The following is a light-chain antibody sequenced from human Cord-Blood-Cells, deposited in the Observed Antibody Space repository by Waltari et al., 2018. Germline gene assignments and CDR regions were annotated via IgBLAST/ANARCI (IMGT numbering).Light chain of an antibody. CDR1: SSDVGGYNY. Sequence: QSAPTQPRTESGSPGQSVTISCPGTSSDVGGYNYVPWYQQHPGNSPKPMIYDVSKRPSRVPDCFSCSQSGNTASLTIFWLQAEDEADYYCCSYAGNYTYVFGTGTKVTVL. J-gene: IGLJ1*01. V-gene: IGLV2-11*01. CDR2: DVS. CDR3: CSYAGNYTYV.